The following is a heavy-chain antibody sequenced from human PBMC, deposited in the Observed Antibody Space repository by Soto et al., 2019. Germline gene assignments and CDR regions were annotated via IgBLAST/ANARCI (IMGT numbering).Heavy chain of an antibody. Sequence: QVQLVESGGGVVQPGRSLRLSCAASGFPFSSYALHWVRQAPGKGLEWVAVISYDGSKKYYAASVKGRFTISRDNSKNTLYLQMGSLRSEDTAVYYCASVMSRGSSPYYYYGMDVWGPGATVTVSS. CDR1: GFPFSSYA. J-gene: IGHJ6*02. CDR2: ISYDGSKK. V-gene: IGHV3-30-3*01. D-gene: IGHD6-6*01. CDR3: ASVMSRGSSPYYYYGMDV.